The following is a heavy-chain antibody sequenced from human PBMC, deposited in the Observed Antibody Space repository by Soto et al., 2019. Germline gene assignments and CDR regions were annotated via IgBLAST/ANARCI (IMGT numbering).Heavy chain of an antibody. CDR1: GGSISGYY. CDR2: IYSGNT. J-gene: IGHJ4*02. V-gene: IGHV4-59*08. D-gene: IGHD3-16*01. CDR3: GRISSRGDYAY. Sequence: QVQLQESGPGVVKPSETLSLTCTISGGSISGYYWTWIRQSPGKGLEYIGYIYSGNTNYNPSLNSRVTISVDTSKNQFSLKLSSVTAADTAVYYCGRISSRGDYAYWGQGTLVTVSS.